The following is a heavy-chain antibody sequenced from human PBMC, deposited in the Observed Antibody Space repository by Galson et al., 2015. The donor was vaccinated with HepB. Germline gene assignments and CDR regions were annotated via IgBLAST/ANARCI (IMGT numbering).Heavy chain of an antibody. V-gene: IGHV1-18*01. CDR3: ARDPRELGTAAEYFQH. CDR1: GYTFTSYG. J-gene: IGHJ1*01. Sequence: SVKVSCKASGYTFTSYGISWVRQAPGQGLEWMGWISAYNGNTNYAQKLQGRVTMTTDTSTSTAYMELRSLRSDDTAVYYCARDPRELGTAAEYFQHWGQGTLVTVSS. CDR2: ISAYNGNT. D-gene: IGHD3-10*01.